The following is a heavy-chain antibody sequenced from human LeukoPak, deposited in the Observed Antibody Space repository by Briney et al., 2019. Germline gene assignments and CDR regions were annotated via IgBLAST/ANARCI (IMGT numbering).Heavy chain of an antibody. J-gene: IGHJ2*01. CDR3: ARGVTMIVVVIHDWYFDL. D-gene: IGHD3-22*01. Sequence: SETLSLTCTVSGGSISSSSYYWGWIRQPPGKGLEWIGSIYYTRSTYYNPSLKSRVTISVDTSKNQFSLKLTSVTAADTAVYNCARGVTMIVVVIHDWYFDLWGRGTLVTVSS. CDR1: GGSISSSSYY. V-gene: IGHV4-39*01. CDR2: IYYTRST.